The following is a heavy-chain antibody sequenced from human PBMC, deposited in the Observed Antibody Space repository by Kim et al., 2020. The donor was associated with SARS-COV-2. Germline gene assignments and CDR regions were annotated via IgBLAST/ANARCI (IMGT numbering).Heavy chain of an antibody. CDR2: IIPIFGTA. J-gene: IGHJ6*02. CDR3: ARDGGLRLGELSPKWGYYYYGMDV. Sequence: SVKVSCKASGGTFSSYAISWVRQAPGQGLEWMGGIIPIFGTANYAQKFQGRVTITADESTSTAYMELSSLRSEDTAVYYCARDGGLRLGELSPKWGYYYYGMDVWGQGTTVTVSS. D-gene: IGHD3-16*02. CDR1: GGTFSSYA. V-gene: IGHV1-69*13.